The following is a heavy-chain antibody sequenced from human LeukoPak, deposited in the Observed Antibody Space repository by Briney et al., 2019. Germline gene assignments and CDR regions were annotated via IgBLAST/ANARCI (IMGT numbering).Heavy chain of an antibody. D-gene: IGHD1-26*01. CDR2: ISSSSSYI. CDR1: GFTFSSYS. Sequence: GGSLRLSCVVSGFTFSSYSMNWVRQAPGKGLEWVSSISSSSSYIYYADSLKGRFTISRDNAKNSLCLQMNSLRAEDTAVYYCAKTIIVGTSGTFDMWGQGTMVTVSS. V-gene: IGHV3-21*01. J-gene: IGHJ3*02. CDR3: AKTIIVGTSGTFDM.